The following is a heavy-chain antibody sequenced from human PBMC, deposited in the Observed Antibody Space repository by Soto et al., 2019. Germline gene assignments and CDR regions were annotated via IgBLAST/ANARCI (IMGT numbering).Heavy chain of an antibody. D-gene: IGHD1-26*01. J-gene: IGHJ6*02. Sequence: SETLSLTCTVSGGSISSGGYYWSWIRQHPGKGLEWIGYIYYSGSTYYNPSLKSRVTISVDTSKNQFSLKLSSVTAADTAVYYCARDRVGARPQYGMDVWGQGTTVTVSS. V-gene: IGHV4-31*03. CDR1: GGSISSGGYY. CDR3: ARDRVGARPQYGMDV. CDR2: IYYSGST.